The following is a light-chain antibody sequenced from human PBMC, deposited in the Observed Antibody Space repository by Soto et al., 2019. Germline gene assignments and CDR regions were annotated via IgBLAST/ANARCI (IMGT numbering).Light chain of an antibody. CDR3: QNYNSYSEFS. V-gene: IGKV1-5*03. J-gene: IGKJ3*01. CDR1: QSINSW. CDR2: KAY. Sequence: IKMTQSHATLSASVGDIVTITRWYSQSINSWLAWYQTTPGKAHKLMRYKAYTLESGVPYRFRAIGSGTEFTLTISCLQPDDFATYYCQNYNSYSEFSFGPGTKVDIK.